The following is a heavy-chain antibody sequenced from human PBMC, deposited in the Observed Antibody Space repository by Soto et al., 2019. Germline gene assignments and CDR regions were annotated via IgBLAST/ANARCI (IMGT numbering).Heavy chain of an antibody. CDR1: GGSISSYY. CDR3: ARVETGHYYYMSV. V-gene: IGHV4-59*01. J-gene: IGHJ6*03. CDR2: IYYGGST. Sequence: PSETLSLTCTVSGGSISSYYWSWIRQPPGKGLEWIGFIYYGGSTNYNPSLRSRVTMSVATSKNQFSLNLSSVTAADTAVYYCARVETGHYYYMSVWGRGTTVTVSS. D-gene: IGHD3-9*01.